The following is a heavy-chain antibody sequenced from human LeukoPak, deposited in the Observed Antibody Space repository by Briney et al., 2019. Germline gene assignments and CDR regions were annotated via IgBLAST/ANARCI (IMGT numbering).Heavy chain of an antibody. D-gene: IGHD4-17*01. J-gene: IGHJ4*02. CDR3: AKDLSLDGDWNDY. V-gene: IGHV3-30*02. Sequence: GGPLTLSCAASGFTFSSYGMHWVRQAPGKGLEWVAFIRYDGSNKYYADSVKGRFTISRDNSKNTLYLQMNSLRAEDTAVYYCAKDLSLDGDWNDYWGQGTLVTVSS. CDR2: IRYDGSNK. CDR1: GFTFSSYG.